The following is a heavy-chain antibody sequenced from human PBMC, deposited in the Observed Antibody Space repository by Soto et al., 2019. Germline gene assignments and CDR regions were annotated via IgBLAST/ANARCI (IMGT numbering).Heavy chain of an antibody. J-gene: IGHJ4*02. CDR1: GVSISSYF. CDR3: ARVPSGYDYRFDY. CDR2: TYHRGST. V-gene: IGHV4-59*12. D-gene: IGHD5-12*01. Sequence: SETLSLTCSVSGVSISSYFWSWIRQAPGGGLEWIGYTYHRGSTNYSPSLKSRVAISLDTSKNQFSLKLSSVTAADTAVYYCARVPSGYDYRFDYWGQGTLVTVSS.